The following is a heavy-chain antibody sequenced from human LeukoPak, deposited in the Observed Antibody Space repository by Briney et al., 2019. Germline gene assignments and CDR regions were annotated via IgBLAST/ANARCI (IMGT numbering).Heavy chain of an antibody. CDR2: INHSGST. J-gene: IGHJ5*02. Sequence: PSETLSLTCAVYGGSFSGYYWSWIRQPPGKGLEWIGEINHSGSTNYNPSLKSRVTISVDTSKNQFSLKLSSVTAADTAVYYCARGLNDYVWGSYRPNWFDPWGQGTLVTVSS. CDR1: GGSFSGYY. D-gene: IGHD3-16*02. CDR3: ARGLNDYVWGSYRPNWFDP. V-gene: IGHV4-34*01.